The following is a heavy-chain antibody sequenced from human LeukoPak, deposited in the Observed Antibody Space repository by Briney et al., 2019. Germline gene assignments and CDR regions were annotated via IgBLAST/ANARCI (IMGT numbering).Heavy chain of an antibody. CDR3: ARVYYDSNEEFDY. Sequence: GESLKISCKGSGYSFTTYWNGWVRQMPGKGLEWMGIIYPDDSDTKYSPSFQGQVTISADTSISTAYLQWSSLKASDTAIYYCARVYYDSNEEFDYWGQGTLVTVSS. D-gene: IGHD3-16*01. J-gene: IGHJ4*02. CDR1: GYSFTTYW. CDR2: IYPDDSDT. V-gene: IGHV5-51*01.